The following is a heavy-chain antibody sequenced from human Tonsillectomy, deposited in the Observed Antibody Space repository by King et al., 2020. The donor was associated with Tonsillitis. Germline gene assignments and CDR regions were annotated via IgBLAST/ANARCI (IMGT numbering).Heavy chain of an antibody. V-gene: IGHV3-74*01. CDR1: GITFSRSW. D-gene: IGHD3-10*01. CDR3: ARDLVLVSGSSDY. J-gene: IGHJ4*01. CDR2: INTDGTTT. Sequence: VQLVQSGGGLVQPGGSLRLSCAAPGITFSRSWMHWVRHAPGKGLVWVSRINTDGTTTNYADSVRGRFTISRDNAKNTLYLQMNSLRAEDTAVYYCARDLVLVSGSSDYWGQGTLVTVSS.